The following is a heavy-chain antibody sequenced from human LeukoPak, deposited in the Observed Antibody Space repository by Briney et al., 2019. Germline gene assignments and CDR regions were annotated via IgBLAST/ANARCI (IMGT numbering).Heavy chain of an antibody. CDR1: GYTFTGYY. Sequence: ASVKVSCKASGYTFTGYYMHWVRQAPGQGLEWIGWINPNSVCTNYAQKFQSWVTITRDTYISTAYIALSRLRSDDTGVYYCARAVREKQYHWFDPWGQGTLVTVSS. CDR3: ARAVREKQYHWFDP. V-gene: IGHV1-2*04. CDR2: INPNSVCT. J-gene: IGHJ5*02. D-gene: IGHD3-10*01.